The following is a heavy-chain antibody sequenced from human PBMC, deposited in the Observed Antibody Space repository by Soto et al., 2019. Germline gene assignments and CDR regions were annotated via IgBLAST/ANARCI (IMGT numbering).Heavy chain of an antibody. CDR2: SNWNGGST. J-gene: IGHJ3*02. CDR1: GFTFYDYD. Sequence: GGSLILSCVVTGFTFYDYDMSWVRQDQGKGLEWVSGSNWNGGSTGYADSVKGRFTISRDNAKNSLYLQMNSLRAEDTALYYCARDRPTLTTIHAFDIWGQGT. V-gene: IGHV3-20*04. CDR3: ARDRPTLTTIHAFDI. D-gene: IGHD4-17*01.